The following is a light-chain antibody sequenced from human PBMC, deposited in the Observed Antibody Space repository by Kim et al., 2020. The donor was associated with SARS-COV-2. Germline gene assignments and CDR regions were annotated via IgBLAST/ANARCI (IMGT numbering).Light chain of an antibody. J-gene: IGKJ2*01. V-gene: IGKV4-1*01. CDR1: QSVLYSSNHKNF. CDR3: QQYFSSPYT. Sequence: RATINCKSSQSVLYSSNHKNFLAWYQQKPGQPPKVLIYWASTRESGVPDRFSGSRSATDFTLTISSLQAEDVAVYFCQQYFSSPYTFGQGTKLEI. CDR2: WAS.